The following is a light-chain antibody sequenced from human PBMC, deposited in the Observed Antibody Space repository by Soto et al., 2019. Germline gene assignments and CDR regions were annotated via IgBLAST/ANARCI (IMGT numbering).Light chain of an antibody. CDR1: QSLLHSNGFHY. CDR3: VQTLQTPFT. Sequence: DIVMTQSPLSLPVTPGEPASLSCRSSQSLLHSNGFHYLDWYLQKPGQSPQLLIYMAFNRASGVPVRFSGSGSGSDFTLKISRVEAEDVGSYYCVQTLQTPFTFGPGTKVDIK. CDR2: MAF. J-gene: IGKJ3*01. V-gene: IGKV2-28*01.